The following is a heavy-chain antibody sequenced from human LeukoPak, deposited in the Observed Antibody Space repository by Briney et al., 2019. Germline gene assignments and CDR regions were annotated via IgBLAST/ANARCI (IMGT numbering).Heavy chain of an antibody. D-gene: IGHD2-15*01. CDR2: IKHDGSEK. Sequence: GGSLRLSCTASGFIFSTYWMTWVRQAPGKGLEWVANIKHDGSEKYYVDSVKGRFSISRDNAKNSLYLQMNSLRAEDTAIYYCARGISPDPRGQGTLVTVSS. J-gene: IGHJ5*02. CDR1: GFIFSTYW. V-gene: IGHV3-7*01. CDR3: ARGISPDP.